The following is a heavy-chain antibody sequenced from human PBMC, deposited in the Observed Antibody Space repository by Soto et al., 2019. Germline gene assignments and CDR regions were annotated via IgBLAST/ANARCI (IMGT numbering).Heavy chain of an antibody. V-gene: IGHV4-4*02. CDR2: IYHSGSA. CDR3: ARAASVLIAKRFDL. D-gene: IGHD2-21*01. J-gene: IGHJ5*02. Sequence: SETLSLTCDVSGGSIKTDNWWTWVRQSPGKGLEWIGEIYHSGSALYNPSLNNRLTISIDKSKKQFSLTLNSVTAADTALYFCARAASVLIAKRFDLWGQGIQVTVS. CDR1: GGSIKTDNW.